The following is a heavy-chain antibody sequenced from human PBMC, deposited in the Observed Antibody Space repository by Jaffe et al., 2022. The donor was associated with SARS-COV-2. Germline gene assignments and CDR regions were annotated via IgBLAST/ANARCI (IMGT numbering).Heavy chain of an antibody. Sequence: EVQLVESGGGLVQPGGSLRLSCAASGFTFSHYWMYWVRQAPGKGLVWVSCIFSDGTTTTYADSVKGRFTISRDNAKNTLYLQMSSLRAEDTAVYYCSRGGPTHSLDVWGQGTTVTVSS. CDR3: SRGGPTHSLDV. V-gene: IGHV3-74*01. CDR2: IFSDGTTT. J-gene: IGHJ6*02. CDR1: GFTFSHYW.